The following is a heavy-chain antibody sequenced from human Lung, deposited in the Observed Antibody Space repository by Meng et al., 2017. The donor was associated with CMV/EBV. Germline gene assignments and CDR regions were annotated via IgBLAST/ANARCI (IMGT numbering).Heavy chain of an antibody. CDR2: IYYSGST. CDR1: GGSISSYY. D-gene: IGHD2-2*01. V-gene: IGHV4-59*01. CDR3: ARNSPAAPHYYYYGMDV. Sequence: SETLSLTXTVSGGSISSYYWSWIRQPPGKGLEWIGYIYYSGSTNYNPSLKSRVTISVDTSKNQFSLKLSSVTAADTAVYYCARNSPAAPHYYYYGMDVWGQGTTVTFSS. J-gene: IGHJ6*02.